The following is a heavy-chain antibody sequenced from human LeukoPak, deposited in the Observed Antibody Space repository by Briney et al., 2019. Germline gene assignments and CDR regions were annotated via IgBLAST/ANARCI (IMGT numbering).Heavy chain of an antibody. V-gene: IGHV1-8*03. CDR2: MNPNSGNT. CDR1: GGTFSSYA. CDR3: AREDYYDSGSNDY. Sequence: VASVKVSCKASGGTFSSYAISWVRQAPGQGLEWMGWMNPNSGNTAYAQKFQGRVTITRNTSISTAYMELSSLRSEDTAVYYCAREDYYDSGSNDYWGQGTLVTVSS. D-gene: IGHD3-22*01. J-gene: IGHJ4*02.